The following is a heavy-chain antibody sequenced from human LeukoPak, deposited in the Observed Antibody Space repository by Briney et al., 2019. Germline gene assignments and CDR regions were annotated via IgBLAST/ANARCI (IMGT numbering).Heavy chain of an antibody. J-gene: IGHJ4*02. Sequence: ASVKVSCKASGYTFTNYDINWVRQAAGQGLEWMGWMNPNSGNTGYAQKFQGRVSMTRDTSTSTAYMDLSSLRAEDTAGYFCARRLAGAGTLPDYWGQGTLVTVSS. D-gene: IGHD6-19*01. V-gene: IGHV1-8*01. CDR2: MNPNSGNT. CDR3: ARRLAGAGTLPDY. CDR1: GYTFTNYD.